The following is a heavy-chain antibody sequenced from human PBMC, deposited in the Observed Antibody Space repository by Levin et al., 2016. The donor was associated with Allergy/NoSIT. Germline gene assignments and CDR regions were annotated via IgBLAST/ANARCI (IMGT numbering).Heavy chain of an antibody. CDR1: GFNFHSYE. J-gene: IGHJ3*02. CDR2: ITSSGSTI. CDR3: AREGSPIVEVPTAPDALDI. Sequence: GGSLRLSCVGSGFNFHSYEMNWVRQAPGKGLQWVSYITSSGSTIQYADSVKGRFSVSRDNAKNSLYLQMNSLRAEDTAVYYCAREGSPIVEVPTAPDALDIWGQGTMVTVSS. D-gene: IGHD2-2*01. V-gene: IGHV3-48*03.